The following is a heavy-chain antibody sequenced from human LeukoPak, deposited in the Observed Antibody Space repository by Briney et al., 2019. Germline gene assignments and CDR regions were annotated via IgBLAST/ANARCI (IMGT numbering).Heavy chain of an antibody. CDR2: IYYSGST. V-gene: IGHV4-39*01. Sequence: SETLSLTCTVSGSSISSSSYYWGWIRQPPGKGLEWIGSIYYSGSTYYNPSLKSRVTISVDTSKNQFSLKLSSVTAADTAVYYCVGGGRPYYYYYGMDVWGQGTTVTVSS. CDR1: GSSISSSSYY. D-gene: IGHD2-15*01. CDR3: VGGGRPYYYYYGMDV. J-gene: IGHJ6*02.